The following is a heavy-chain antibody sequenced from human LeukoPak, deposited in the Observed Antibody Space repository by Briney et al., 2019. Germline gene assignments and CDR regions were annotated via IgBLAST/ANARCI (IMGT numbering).Heavy chain of an antibody. D-gene: IGHD2-2*01. V-gene: IGHV3-23*01. CDR1: GFTFSSYA. J-gene: IGHJ6*03. CDR2: ISGSGGST. Sequence: PGGSLRLSCAASGFTFSSYAMSWVRQAPGKGLEWVSAISGSGGSTYYADSVKGRFTISRDNAKNSLYLQMNSLRAEDTAVYYCAREYCSSTSCFGVRTPYYYYYMDVWGKGTTVTVSS. CDR3: AREYCSSTSCFGVRTPYYYYYMDV.